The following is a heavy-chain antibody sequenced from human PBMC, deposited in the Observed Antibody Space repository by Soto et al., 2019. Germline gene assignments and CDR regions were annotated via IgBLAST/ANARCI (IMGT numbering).Heavy chain of an antibody. Sequence: QVQLQESSPGLMTPSETLSLTCTVSGASITGSTYWIWIRQPAGKVLEWIGRFSLSGTTNYNPSLRSRFPMSAAVAKNQFSLRLPSVTAADTALYSCARGMTPPGAPSWYYFDSWGQGTLVTVSS. CDR2: FSLSGTT. J-gene: IGHJ4*02. D-gene: IGHD2-8*02. CDR1: GASITGSTY. CDR3: ARGMTPPGAPSWYYFDS. V-gene: IGHV4-4*07.